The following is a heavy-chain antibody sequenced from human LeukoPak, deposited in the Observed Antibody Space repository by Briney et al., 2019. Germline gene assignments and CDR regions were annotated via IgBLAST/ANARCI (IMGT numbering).Heavy chain of an antibody. CDR2: INRDGSST. J-gene: IGHJ4*02. D-gene: IGHD5-12*01. V-gene: IGHV3-74*01. CDR3: SREGYGGGSDY. CDR1: GFTFSTYW. Sequence: GGSLRLSCAASGFTFSTYWMHWVRQAPGKGLVWVSRINRDGSSTGYADSVKGRFTISRDDAKNTLYLQMDSLRAEDTAVYYCSREGYGGGSDYWGQGTLVTVSS.